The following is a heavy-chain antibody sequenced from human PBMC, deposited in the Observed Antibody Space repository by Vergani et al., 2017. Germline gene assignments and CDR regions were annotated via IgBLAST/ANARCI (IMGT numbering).Heavy chain of an antibody. Sequence: EVQLVQSGAEVKKPGESLKISCQGSGYSITHYWIAWLRQRPGKGLEWLGIIYAGDSDVRYSPSFQGQVTMSVDKSLSTAYLQWSSLKASDTATYYCAKTRDFSSLYSSYNWFDPWGQGTQVTVSS. V-gene: IGHV5-51*03. CDR3: AKTRDFSSLYSSYNWFDP. CDR2: IYAGDSDV. J-gene: IGHJ5*02. CDR1: GYSITHYW. D-gene: IGHD3-3*01.